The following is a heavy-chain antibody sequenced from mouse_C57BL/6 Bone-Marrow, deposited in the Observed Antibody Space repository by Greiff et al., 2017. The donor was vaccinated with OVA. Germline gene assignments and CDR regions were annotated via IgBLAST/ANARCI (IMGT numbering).Heavy chain of an antibody. CDR3: ARLGTVVAPDYAMDY. D-gene: IGHD1-1*01. J-gene: IGHJ4*01. CDR2: IYPGDGDT. V-gene: IGHV1-80*01. CDR1: GYAFSSYW. Sequence: VQLQQSGAELVKPGASVKISCKASGYAFSSYWMNWVKQRPGKGLEWIGQIYPGDGDTNYNGKFKGKATLTADKSSSTAYMQLSSLTSEDSAVYFCARLGTVVAPDYAMDYWGQGTSVTVSS.